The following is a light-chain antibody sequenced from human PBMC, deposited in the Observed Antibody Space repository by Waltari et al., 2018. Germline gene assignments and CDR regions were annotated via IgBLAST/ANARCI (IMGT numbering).Light chain of an antibody. CDR1: QSLLFSSNHKNS. Sequence: DIVMTQSPDSLALSLGERATINCRSSQSLLFSSNHKNSLAWYQKKPGQPPKLLIYWASTRDSGVPDRFSGSGSGTDFTLTISGLQAEDVAVYYCQQYFTTPRAFGQGTKVEIK. CDR3: QQYFTTPRA. V-gene: IGKV4-1*01. J-gene: IGKJ1*01. CDR2: WAS.